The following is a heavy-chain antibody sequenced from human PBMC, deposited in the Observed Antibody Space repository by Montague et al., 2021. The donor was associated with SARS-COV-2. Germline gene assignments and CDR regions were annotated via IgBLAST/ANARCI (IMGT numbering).Heavy chain of an antibody. Sequence: SETLSLTCTVSGGSISSYYWSWIRQPPGKGLEWIGYIYYSGSTNYNPSLKSRVTISVDTSKNQFSLKLSSVTAADTAVYYCARKASRGITICGVVTASYYFDYWGKGTLVTVSS. V-gene: IGHV4-59*08. CDR3: ARKASRGITICGVVTASYYFDY. J-gene: IGHJ4*02. CDR1: GGSISSYY. D-gene: IGHD3-3*01. CDR2: IYYSGST.